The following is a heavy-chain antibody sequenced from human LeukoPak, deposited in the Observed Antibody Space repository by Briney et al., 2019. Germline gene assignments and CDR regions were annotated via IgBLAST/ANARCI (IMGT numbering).Heavy chain of an antibody. V-gene: IGHV3-7*01. CDR1: GFTFSSYA. Sequence: PGGSLRLSCAASGFTFSSYAMHWVRQAPGKGLEWVANIKQGGSEKYYVDSVKGRFTISRDNAKNSVYLQMNSLRAEDTAVYYCARDSRSAFDYWGQGTLVTVSS. CDR3: ARDSRSAFDY. D-gene: IGHD2-15*01. CDR2: IKQGGSEK. J-gene: IGHJ4*02.